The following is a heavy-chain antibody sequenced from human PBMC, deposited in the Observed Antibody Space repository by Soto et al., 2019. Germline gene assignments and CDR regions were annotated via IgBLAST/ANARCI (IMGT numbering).Heavy chain of an antibody. J-gene: IGHJ4*02. V-gene: IGHV3-30*18. Sequence: QAQLVESGGGVVQPGRSLRLSCAASGFTFSSYGMHWVRQAPGKGLEWVAVISYDGSNKYYADSVKGRFTISRDNSKNTLYLQMNSLRAEDTAVYYCAKEDRSDTAMVHVDYWGQGTLVTVSS. CDR3: AKEDRSDTAMVHVDY. D-gene: IGHD5-18*01. CDR2: ISYDGSNK. CDR1: GFTFSSYG.